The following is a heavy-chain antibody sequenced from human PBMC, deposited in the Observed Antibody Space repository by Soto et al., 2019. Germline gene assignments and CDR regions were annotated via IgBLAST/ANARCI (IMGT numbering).Heavy chain of an antibody. CDR2: IWYDGSNK. V-gene: IGHV3-33*01. D-gene: IGHD3-3*01. J-gene: IGHJ4*02. CDR1: GFTFSSYG. CDR3: ARDGALSTYDFWSGYSDY. Sequence: GGSLRLSCAASGFTFSSYGMHWVRQAPGKGLEWVAVIWYDGSNKYYADSVKGRFTISRDNSKNTPYLQMNSLRAEDTAVYYCARDGALSTYDFWSGYSDYWGQGTLVTVSS.